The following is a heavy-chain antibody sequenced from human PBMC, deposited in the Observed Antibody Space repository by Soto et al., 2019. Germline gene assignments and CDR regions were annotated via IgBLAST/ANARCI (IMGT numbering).Heavy chain of an antibody. V-gene: IGHV4-34*01. Sequence: SETLSLTCAVYGGSFSGYYWSWIRQPPGKGLEWIGEINHSGITNYNPSLKSRVTISVDTSKNQFSVKLISVTAADTAVYYCARDRKGHDYYYYGMDVWGQGTTVTVSS. CDR3: ARDRKGHDYYYYGMDV. J-gene: IGHJ6*02. CDR2: INHSGIT. CDR1: GGSFSGYY.